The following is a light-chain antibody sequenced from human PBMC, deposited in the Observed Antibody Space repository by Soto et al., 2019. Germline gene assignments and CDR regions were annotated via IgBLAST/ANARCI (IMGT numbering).Light chain of an antibody. Sequence: EILLTQSPATLSVSPGDSATLSCRASRSVDTDLAWYQQKPGRAPRLLVFATSARATGVPDRFRGSRSGTDFTLTISSLQPEDSATYYCHQYYNRPPWTFGQGTKVEI. CDR2: ATS. CDR1: RSVDTD. V-gene: IGKV3-15*01. CDR3: HQYYNRPPWT. J-gene: IGKJ1*01.